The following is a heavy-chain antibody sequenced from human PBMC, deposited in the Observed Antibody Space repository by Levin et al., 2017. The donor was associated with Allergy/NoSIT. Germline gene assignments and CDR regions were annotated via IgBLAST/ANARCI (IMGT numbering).Heavy chain of an antibody. CDR2: IYYSGTT. CDR1: GGSISSYY. V-gene: IGHV4-59*08. J-gene: IGHJ4*02. CDR3: ARLRVAVAGIDC. Sequence: GSLRLSCTVSGGSISSYYWSWIRQPPGKGLEWIGYIYYSGTTNYNPSLKSRVTISVDTSKNQFSLNLSSVTAADTAVYYCARLRVAVAGIDCWGQGTLVTVSS. D-gene: IGHD6-19*01.